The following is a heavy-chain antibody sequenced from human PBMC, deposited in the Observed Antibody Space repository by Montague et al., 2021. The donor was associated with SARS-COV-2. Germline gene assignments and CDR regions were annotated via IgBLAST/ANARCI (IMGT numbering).Heavy chain of an antibody. CDR3: ARVGVYYGSWSYYKGGDYYYYYGMDV. CDR2: INPNSGGT. Sequence: SVKVSCKASGYTFTGYYMHWVRQAPGQGLEWMGWINPNSGGTNYAQKFQGRVTMTRDTSISTAYMELSRLRSDDTAVYYCARVGVYYGSWSYYKGGDYYYYYGMDVWGQGTTVTVSS. J-gene: IGHJ6*02. CDR1: GYTFTGYY. V-gene: IGHV1-2*02. D-gene: IGHD3-10*01.